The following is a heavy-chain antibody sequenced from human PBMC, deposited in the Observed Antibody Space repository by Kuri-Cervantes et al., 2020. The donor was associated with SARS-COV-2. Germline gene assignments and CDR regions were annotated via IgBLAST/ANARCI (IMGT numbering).Heavy chain of an antibody. D-gene: IGHD6-13*01. J-gene: IGHJ4*02. CDR1: GFTFSSYW. CDR2: IKQDGSEK. V-gene: IGHV3-7*01. CDR3: AKDLPGSSAADVY. Sequence: GGSLRLSCAASGFTFSSYWMSWVRQAPGKGLEWMANIKQDGSEKYYVDSVKGRFTISRDNAKNSLYLQMNSLRAEDTAVYYCAKDLPGSSAADVYWGQGTQVTVSS.